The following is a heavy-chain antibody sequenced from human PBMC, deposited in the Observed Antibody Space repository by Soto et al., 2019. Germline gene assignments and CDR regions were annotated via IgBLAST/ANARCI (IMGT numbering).Heavy chain of an antibody. V-gene: IGHV3-23*01. CDR1: GFTFSSHA. Sequence: PGGSLRLSCAASGFTFSSHAMSWVRQAPGKGLEWVSAISGSGGSTYYADSVKGRFTISRDNSKNTLYLQMNSLRAEDTAVYYCAKSRGSSGYYYTDYWGQGTLVTVSS. CDR3: AKSRGSSGYYYTDY. J-gene: IGHJ4*02. CDR2: ISGSGGST. D-gene: IGHD3-22*01.